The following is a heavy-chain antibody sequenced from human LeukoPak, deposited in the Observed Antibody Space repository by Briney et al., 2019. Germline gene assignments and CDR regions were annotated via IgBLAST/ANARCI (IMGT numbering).Heavy chain of an antibody. D-gene: IGHD1-14*01. Sequence: GGSLRLSCGASGLTFSTYSMNWVRQAPGKGLEWVSYISSDSGTRYYADSVKGRFTISRDNAKNSLYLQMNSLRAEDTAVYYCARAAQPGFDPWGQGILVTVSS. J-gene: IGHJ5*02. CDR1: GLTFSTYS. V-gene: IGHV3-48*01. CDR2: ISSDSGTR. CDR3: ARAAQPGFDP.